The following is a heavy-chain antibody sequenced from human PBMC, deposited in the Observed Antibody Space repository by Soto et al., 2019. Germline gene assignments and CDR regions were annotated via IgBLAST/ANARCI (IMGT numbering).Heavy chain of an antibody. J-gene: IGHJ5*02. CDR2: IIPILGIA. CDR1: GGTFSSYT. V-gene: IGHV1-69*02. Sequence: SVKVSCKASGGTFSSYTISWVRQAPGQGLEWMGRIIPILGIANYAQKFQGRVTITADKSTSTAYMELSSLRSEDTAVYYCAVTIFGVVIKGANWFDPWGQGTLVTVSS. CDR3: AVTIFGVVIKGANWFDP. D-gene: IGHD3-3*01.